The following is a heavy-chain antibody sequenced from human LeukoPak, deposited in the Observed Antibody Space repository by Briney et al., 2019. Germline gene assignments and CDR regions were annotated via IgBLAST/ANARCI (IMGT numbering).Heavy chain of an antibody. CDR3: ASAPVYCSGGSCYSEDAFDI. CDR1: GGSVSSGSYY. Sequence: PSETLSLTCTVSGGSVSSGSYYWSWIRQPPGKGLEWIEYIYYSGSTNYNPSLKSRVTISVDTSKNQFSLKLNSVTAADTAVYYCASAPVYCSGGSCYSEDAFDIWGQGTMVTVSS. J-gene: IGHJ3*02. CDR2: IYYSGST. V-gene: IGHV4-61*01. D-gene: IGHD2-15*01.